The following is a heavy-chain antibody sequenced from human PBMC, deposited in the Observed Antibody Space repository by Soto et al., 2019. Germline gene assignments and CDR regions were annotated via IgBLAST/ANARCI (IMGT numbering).Heavy chain of an antibody. J-gene: IGHJ4*02. CDR3: GRCTSTSCHLGSDY. CDR1: GSTFSSYA. CDR2: ISYDGSNK. V-gene: IGHV3-30-3*01. D-gene: IGHD2-2*01. Sequence: PWGSLRLSCAASGSTFSSYAMNWVRQAPGKGLEWVALISYDGSNKYYADSVRGRFTISRDSSTNTLFLQMNSLRAADTAVYYCGRCTSTSCHLGSDYWGQGTLVTVSS.